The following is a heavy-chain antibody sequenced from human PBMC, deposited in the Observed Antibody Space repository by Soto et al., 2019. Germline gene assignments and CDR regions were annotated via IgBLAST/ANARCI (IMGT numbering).Heavy chain of an antibody. D-gene: IGHD6-13*01. CDR2: INPSGGST. CDR1: GYTFTSYY. Sequence: QVQLVQSGAEVKKPGASVKVSCKASGYTFTSYYMHWVRQAPGQGLEWMGIINPSGGSTSYAQKFQGRVTMTRDTSTSTVYMELSSLRSEDTAVYYCARDRPGIAAAGLSWFDPWGQGTLVTVSS. V-gene: IGHV1-46*01. J-gene: IGHJ5*02. CDR3: ARDRPGIAAAGLSWFDP.